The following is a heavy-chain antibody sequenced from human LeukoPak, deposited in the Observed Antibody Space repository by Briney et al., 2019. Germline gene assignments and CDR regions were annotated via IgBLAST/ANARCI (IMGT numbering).Heavy chain of an antibody. CDR3: ARVAWIQLWSGGYYFDY. CDR2: IYSGGST. J-gene: IGHJ4*02. D-gene: IGHD5-18*01. Sequence: PGGSLRLSCAASGFTVSSNYMSWVRQAPRKGLEWVSVIYSGGSTYYADSVKGRFTISRDNSKNTLYLQMNSLRAEDTAVYYCARVAWIQLWSGGYYFDYWGQGTLVTVS. CDR1: GFTVSSNY. V-gene: IGHV3-66*01.